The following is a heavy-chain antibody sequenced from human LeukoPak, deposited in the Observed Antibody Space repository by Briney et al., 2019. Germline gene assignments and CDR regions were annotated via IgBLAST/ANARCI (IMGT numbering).Heavy chain of an antibody. CDR2: ISSGSSYI. J-gene: IGHJ4*02. V-gene: IGHV3-21*01. Sequence: GGSLRLSCAASGFTFSTYTLNWVRQAPGKGLEWVSSISSGSSYIYYAASVKGRFTVSRDNAKNSLFLQMNSLRAEDTAVYYYSKTGYSSSWYSDYWGQGTLVTVSS. CDR3: SKTGYSSSWYSDY. D-gene: IGHD6-13*01. CDR1: GFTFSTYT.